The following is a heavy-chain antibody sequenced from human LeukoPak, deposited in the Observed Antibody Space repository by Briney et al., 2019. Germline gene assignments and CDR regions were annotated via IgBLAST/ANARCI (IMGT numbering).Heavy chain of an antibody. J-gene: IGHJ4*02. Sequence: SETLSLTCTVSGGSISSYYWSWVRQPPGKGLEWIGYIHYIGSTNYNPSLKNRVTISVDTSKNQFSLKQTSVTAADTAVYYCARVLLVSSGTFYFDYWGQGTLVTVSS. CDR1: GGSISSYY. CDR2: IHYIGST. V-gene: IGHV4-59*01. D-gene: IGHD6-25*01. CDR3: ARVLLVSSGTFYFDY.